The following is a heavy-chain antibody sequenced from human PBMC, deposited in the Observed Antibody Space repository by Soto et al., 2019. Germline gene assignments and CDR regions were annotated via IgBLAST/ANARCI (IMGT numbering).Heavy chain of an antibody. CDR1: GYMFTTYG. V-gene: IGHV1-18*04. J-gene: IGHJ1*01. D-gene: IGHD6-6*01. Sequence: QVQLVQSGGEVKKPGASVEVSCRTSGYMFTTYGMSWVRQAPGQGLEWMAWISAYNGNKKYAQKFQGRVTMTTDTSTSTVSMELRNXXXXXXXXXFCARTGGGMAARPLEY. CDR3: ARTGGGMAARPLEY. CDR2: ISAYNGNK.